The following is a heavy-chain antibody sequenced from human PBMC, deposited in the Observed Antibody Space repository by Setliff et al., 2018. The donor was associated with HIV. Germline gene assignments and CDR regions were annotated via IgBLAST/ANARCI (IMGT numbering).Heavy chain of an antibody. CDR3: TREVQGGMDV. Sequence: GGSLRLSCTPSGFTFSDYYMDWVRQAPGKGLEWVGRTRNKANSYTTEYAASVKGRFTISRDDPKNSVYLQMNSLKIEDTAVYYCTREVQGGMDVWGQGTTVTVLL. J-gene: IGHJ6*02. CDR2: TRNKANSYTT. V-gene: IGHV3-72*01. CDR1: GFTFSDYY.